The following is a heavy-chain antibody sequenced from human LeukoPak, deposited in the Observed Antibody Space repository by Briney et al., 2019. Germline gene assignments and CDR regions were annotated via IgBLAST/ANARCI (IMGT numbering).Heavy chain of an antibody. CDR1: GLNFDEYS. J-gene: IGHJ4*02. D-gene: IGHD6-19*01. CDR3: VKNNYRWTVAGPFDH. CDR2: IYWDGGST. V-gene: IGHV3-43*01. Sequence: PGGSLRLSCAASGLNFDEYSMSWVRQAPGKGLEWVSLIYWDGGSTHYAESVKDRFTISKDTNTNSLYLQMDSLRTEDTAFYYCVKNNYRWTVAGPFDHWGQGSLVTVSS.